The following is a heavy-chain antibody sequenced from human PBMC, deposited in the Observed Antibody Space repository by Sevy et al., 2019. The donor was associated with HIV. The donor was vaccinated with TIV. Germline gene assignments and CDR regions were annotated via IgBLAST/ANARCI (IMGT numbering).Heavy chain of an antibody. D-gene: IGHD2-15*01. Sequence: ASVKVSCKASGGTFSSYAISWVRQAPGQGLEWMGGIIPIFGTANYAQKFQGRVTITADESTSTAYMELSSLRSEDTAVYYCARLLGAATLYYGMDVWGQGTTVTVS. V-gene: IGHV1-69*13. CDR2: IIPIFGTA. J-gene: IGHJ6*02. CDR3: ARLLGAATLYYGMDV. CDR1: GGTFSSYA.